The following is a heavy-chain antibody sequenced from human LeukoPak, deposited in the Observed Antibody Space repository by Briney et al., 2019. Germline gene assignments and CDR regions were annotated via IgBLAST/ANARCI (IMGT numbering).Heavy chain of an antibody. CDR2: IYYSGST. Sequence: SETPSLTCTVSGGSINNYYWSWIRQPPGKGLEWIGYIYYSGSTNYNPSLKSRVTISLDTSKSQFSLRLSSVTAADTAVYYCVRYSGSSYLFDYWGQGTLVTVSS. V-gene: IGHV4-59*01. J-gene: IGHJ4*02. D-gene: IGHD1-26*01. CDR3: VRYSGSSYLFDY. CDR1: GGSINNYY.